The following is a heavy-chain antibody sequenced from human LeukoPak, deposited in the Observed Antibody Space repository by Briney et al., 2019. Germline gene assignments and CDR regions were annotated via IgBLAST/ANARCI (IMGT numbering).Heavy chain of an antibody. Sequence: GESLKMSCKGSGYRFTNYWIGWVRQMPGKGLECMGIIYPGDSDTRYSPSFQGQVTISADKSISTAYLHWSSLKASDTARYYCARPTGYTSGWNTFDIWGQGTLVTVSS. CDR1: GYRFTNYW. J-gene: IGHJ4*02. CDR3: ARPTGYTSGWNTFDI. D-gene: IGHD6-19*01. V-gene: IGHV5-51*01. CDR2: IYPGDSDT.